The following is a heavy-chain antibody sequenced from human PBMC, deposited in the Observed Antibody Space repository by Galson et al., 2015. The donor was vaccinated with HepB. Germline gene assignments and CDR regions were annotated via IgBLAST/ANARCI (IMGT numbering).Heavy chain of an antibody. D-gene: IGHD3-3*01. J-gene: IGHJ4*02. CDR2: IRSKANGGAI. CDR1: GFTFGDYA. V-gene: IGHV3-49*03. CDR3: TRDRRHYDFWSGDTFDY. Sequence: SLRLSCAASGFTFGDYAMSWFRQAPGKGLEWVGFIRSKANGGAIEYAASVKGRFTISRDDSKSIAYLQMNTLKTEDTAVYYCTRDRRHYDFWSGDTFDYWGQGTLVTVSS.